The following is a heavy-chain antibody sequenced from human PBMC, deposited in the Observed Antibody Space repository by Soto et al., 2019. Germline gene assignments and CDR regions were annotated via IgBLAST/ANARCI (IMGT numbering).Heavy chain of an antibody. CDR2: SIPILGTA. CDR3: ARSRITGTINDAFDI. Sequence: QVQLVQSGAEVKKPGSSVKVSCKASGGTFSSYAIRWVRQAPGQGLELMGGSIPILGTANYAQKFKGIVTINADNSPSTAYMELRSLRAEDPAVYYCARSRITGTINDAFDIRGQGTMDTVSS. J-gene: IGHJ3*02. CDR1: GGTFSSYA. D-gene: IGHD3-9*01. V-gene: IGHV1-69*06.